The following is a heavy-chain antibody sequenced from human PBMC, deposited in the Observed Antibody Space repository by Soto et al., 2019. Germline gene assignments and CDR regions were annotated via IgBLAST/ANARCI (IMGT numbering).Heavy chain of an antibody. J-gene: IGHJ5*02. CDR2: IYYSGST. V-gene: IGHV4-59*01. D-gene: IGHD3-10*01. Sequence: ETLSLTCTVSGVSISSYYWSWIRQPPGKGLEWIGYIYYSGSTNYNPSLKSRVTISVDTSKNQFSLKLSSVTAADTAVYYCARALRITMVRGAVNWFDPWGQGTLVTVSS. CDR3: ARALRITMVRGAVNWFDP. CDR1: GVSISSYY.